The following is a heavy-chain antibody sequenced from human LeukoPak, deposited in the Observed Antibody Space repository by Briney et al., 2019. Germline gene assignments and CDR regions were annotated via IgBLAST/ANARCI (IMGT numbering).Heavy chain of an antibody. D-gene: IGHD2-21*02. J-gene: IGHJ5*02. CDR3: ARGLLFSWFDP. V-gene: IGHV4-31*03. Sequence: PSETLSLTCTVSGGSISSGGYYWSWIRQHPGKGLEWIGYIYYSGSTYYNPSLESRVTISVDTSKNQFSLKLRSVTAADTAVYYCARGLLFSWFDPWGQGTLVTVSS. CDR2: IYYSGST. CDR1: GGSISSGGYY.